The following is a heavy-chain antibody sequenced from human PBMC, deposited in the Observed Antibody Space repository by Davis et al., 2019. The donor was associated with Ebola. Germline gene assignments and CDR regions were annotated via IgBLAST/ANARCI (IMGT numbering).Heavy chain of an antibody. V-gene: IGHV1-69*13. Sequence: AASVKVSCKAVGDTLTSYAMTWVRQAPGQGLEWMGGIIPVFRTANYAQKFQGRVTITADESTSTAYMELSSLRSEDTAVYYCARGPQLDELLFFGYGMDVWGKGTTVTVSS. CDR2: IIPVFRTA. CDR3: ARGPQLDELLFFGYGMDV. D-gene: IGHD2-2*01. J-gene: IGHJ6*04. CDR1: GDTLTSYA.